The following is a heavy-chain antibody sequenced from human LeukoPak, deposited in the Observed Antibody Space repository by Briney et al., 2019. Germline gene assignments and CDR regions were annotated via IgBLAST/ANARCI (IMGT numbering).Heavy chain of an antibody. J-gene: IGHJ4*02. D-gene: IGHD1-26*01. Sequence: GGSLRLSCAASGFTFSSYAMSWVRQAPGKGLEWASAISGSGGSTYYADSVKGRFTISRDNSKNTLYLQMNSLRAEDTAVYYCAKDWIGGYYIFDYWGQGTLVTVSS. CDR3: AKDWIGGYYIFDY. CDR1: GFTFSSYA. V-gene: IGHV3-23*01. CDR2: ISGSGGST.